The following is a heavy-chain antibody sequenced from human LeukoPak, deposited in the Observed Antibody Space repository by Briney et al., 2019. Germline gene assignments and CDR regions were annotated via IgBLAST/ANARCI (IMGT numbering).Heavy chain of an antibody. Sequence: PSETLSLTCTVSGGSISSSGYYWGWIRQPAGKGLEWIGRIYTSGSTNYNPSLKSRVTISVDTSKNQFSLKLSSVTAADTAVYYCAREGSSDYYYDDAFDIWGQGTMVTVSS. CDR3: AREGSSDYYYDDAFDI. CDR1: GGSISSSGYY. CDR2: IYTSGST. D-gene: IGHD3-22*01. V-gene: IGHV4-61*02. J-gene: IGHJ3*02.